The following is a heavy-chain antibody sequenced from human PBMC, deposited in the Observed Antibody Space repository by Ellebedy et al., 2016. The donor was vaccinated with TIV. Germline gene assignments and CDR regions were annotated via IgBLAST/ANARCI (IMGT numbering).Heavy chain of an antibody. J-gene: IGHJ1*01. CDR3: GWIEDFEILTGGLT. CDR2: IFSNGDV. CDR1: GFSLEHGRMS. V-gene: IGHV2-26*01. Sequence: SGPTLVKPSETLTLTCTVSGFSLEHGRMSISWIRQPPGKALEWLAHIFSNGDVLYNTSLKSRLTISRDTSKSQVVLTLTNMGPLDTATYFCGWIEDFEILTGGLTWGQGTLVTVSS. D-gene: IGHD3-9*01.